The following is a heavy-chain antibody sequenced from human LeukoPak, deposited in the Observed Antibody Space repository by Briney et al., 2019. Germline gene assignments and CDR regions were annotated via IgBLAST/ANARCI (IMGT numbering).Heavy chain of an antibody. Sequence: PGGSLRLSCVASGLPFSSHGMHWVRQAPGKGLEWVSTIYSGGTTFYTDSVRGRFTISRDNSKNTLYLQMSSLRAEDAAIYYCARVVYYYASVSYNYYMDVWGKGTTVTISS. CDR1: GLPFSSHG. CDR2: IYSGGTT. D-gene: IGHD3-10*01. J-gene: IGHJ6*03. V-gene: IGHV3-NL1*01. CDR3: ARVVYYYASVSYNYYMDV.